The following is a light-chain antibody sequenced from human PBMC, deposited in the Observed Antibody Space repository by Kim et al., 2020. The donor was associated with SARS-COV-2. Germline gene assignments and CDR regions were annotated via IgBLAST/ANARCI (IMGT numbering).Light chain of an antibody. CDR2: SDN. CDR1: SSNSGSST. V-gene: IGLV1-44*01. CDR3: AAWDDSLNAWV. J-gene: IGLJ3*02. Sequence: GRRVTITCAEDSSNSGSSTVSWYQQRPGTAPKLLIYSDNQRPSGVPDRFSGSKSGTSASLAISGLQSEDEADYYCAAWDDSLNAWVFGGGTKLTVL.